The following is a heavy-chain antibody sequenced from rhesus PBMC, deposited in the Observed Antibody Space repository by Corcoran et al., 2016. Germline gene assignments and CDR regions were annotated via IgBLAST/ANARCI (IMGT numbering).Heavy chain of an antibody. J-gene: IGHJ4*01. Sequence: QVQLQESGPGLVKPSETLSLTCAVSGGSFSSYWWSWIRQPPGKGLEWIGEINGKSRSTNYIPSLKSRVPISKDASKNQFSLKLSSVTAADTAVYYCARYPRYFDYWGQGVLVTVSS. CDR1: GGSFSSYW. CDR3: ARYPRYFDY. V-gene: IGHV4-80*01. CDR2: INGKSRST. D-gene: IGHD2-15*01.